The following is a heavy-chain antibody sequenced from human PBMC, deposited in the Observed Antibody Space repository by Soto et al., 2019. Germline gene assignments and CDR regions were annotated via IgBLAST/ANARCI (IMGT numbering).Heavy chain of an antibody. V-gene: IGHV3-30*03. CDR2: ISFDGSEK. Sequence: QVQLVESGGGVVQPGRSLRLSCAASGFTFSIYGMHWVRHAPGKGLEWVAMISFDGSEKYYTDSVKGRFHISRDSSENTMYLQMDSLRVEDTAVYYCARDRRLYYSDAFDIWGQGTTVTVSS. D-gene: IGHD1-26*01. CDR3: ARDRRLYYSDAFDI. CDR1: GFTFSIYG. J-gene: IGHJ3*02.